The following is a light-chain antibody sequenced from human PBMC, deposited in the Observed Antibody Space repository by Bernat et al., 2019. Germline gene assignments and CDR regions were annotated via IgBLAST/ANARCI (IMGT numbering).Light chain of an antibody. CDR1: SSDIGSYNY. Sequence: QSALTQPASVSGSPGQSITISCIGTSSDIGSYNYVSWYQQHPGKAPNLLIYAVANRPSGVSNRFSASKSGNMASLTISGLQAEDESDYYCSSYTRSATYVFGTGTKVTVL. CDR2: AVA. V-gene: IGLV2-14*03. CDR3: SSYTRSATYV. J-gene: IGLJ1*01.